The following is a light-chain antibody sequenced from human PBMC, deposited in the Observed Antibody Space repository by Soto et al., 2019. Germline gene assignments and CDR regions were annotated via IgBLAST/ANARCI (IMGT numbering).Light chain of an antibody. CDR2: EVS. Sequence: QSALTQPASVSGSPGPSITISCTGTSSDVGSYNLVSWYQQHPGKAPKLMIYEVSKRPSGVSNRFSGSKSGNTASLTISGLQAEDEADYYCCSYAGSPYVFGTGTKLTVL. CDR3: CSYAGSPYV. J-gene: IGLJ1*01. CDR1: SSDVGSYNL. V-gene: IGLV2-23*02.